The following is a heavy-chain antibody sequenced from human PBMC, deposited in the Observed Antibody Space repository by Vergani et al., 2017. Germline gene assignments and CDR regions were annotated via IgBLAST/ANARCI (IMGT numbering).Heavy chain of an antibody. V-gene: IGHV3-30*18. D-gene: IGHD6-13*01. J-gene: IGHJ4*02. Sequence: QVQLVESGGGVVQPGRSLRLSCAASGFTFSSYGMHWVRQAPGKGLEWVAVISYDGSNKYYADSVKGRFTISRDNSKNTLYLQMNSLRAEDTAVYYCAKVPQLVHFDYWGQGTLVTVSS. CDR1: GFTFSSYG. CDR2: ISYDGSNK. CDR3: AKVPQLVHFDY.